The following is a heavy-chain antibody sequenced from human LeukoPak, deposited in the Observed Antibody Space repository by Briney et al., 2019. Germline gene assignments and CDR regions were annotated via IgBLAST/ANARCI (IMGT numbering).Heavy chain of an antibody. Sequence: SVKVSCKASGGTFSSYAISWVRQAPGQGLEWMGRIIPILGIANYAQKFQGRVTITADKSASTAYMELSSLRSEDTAVYYCARSRGSAGRFDYWGQGTLVTVSS. CDR2: IIPILGIA. D-gene: IGHD2-15*01. CDR3: ARSRGSAGRFDY. V-gene: IGHV1-69*04. CDR1: GGTFSSYA. J-gene: IGHJ4*02.